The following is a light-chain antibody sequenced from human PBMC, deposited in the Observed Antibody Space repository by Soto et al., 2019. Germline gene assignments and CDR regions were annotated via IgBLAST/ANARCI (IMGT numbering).Light chain of an antibody. J-gene: IGLJ1*01. V-gene: IGLV2-8*01. Sequence: QSALAQPASVSGSPGQSITTSCTGTSSDVGAYNFVSWHQQHPGKAPKLILSEVSRRPSGVPERFSGSKSGNTASLTVSGLQADDEAHYYCSSYAGSNNFVFGTGTKVTVL. CDR3: SSYAGSNNFV. CDR1: SSDVGAYNF. CDR2: EVS.